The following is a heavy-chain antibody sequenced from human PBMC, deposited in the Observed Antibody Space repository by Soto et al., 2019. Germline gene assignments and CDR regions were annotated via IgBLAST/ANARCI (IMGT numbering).Heavy chain of an antibody. CDR1: GFTFSSYG. D-gene: IGHD6-6*01. V-gene: IGHV3-30*18. CDR3: AKDLGWGSIAARPRPSSHYYGMDV. Sequence: GGSLRLSCAASGFTFSSYGMHWVRQAPGKGLEWVAVISYDGSNKYYADSVKGRFTTSRDNSKNTLYLQMNSLRAEDTAVYYCAKDLGWGSIAARPRPSSHYYGMDVWGQGNTVTVSS. J-gene: IGHJ6*02. CDR2: ISYDGSNK.